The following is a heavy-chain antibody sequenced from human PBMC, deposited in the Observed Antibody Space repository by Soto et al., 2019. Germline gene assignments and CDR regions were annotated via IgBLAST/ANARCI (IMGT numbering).Heavy chain of an antibody. V-gene: IGHV3-9*01. Sequence: EVPLVESGGGLVQPGRSLRLSCAASGFTFDDYAMHWVRQAPGKGLEWVSGISWNSGSIGYADSVKGRFTISRDNAKNSLYLQMNSLRAEDTALYYCAKEDYGDYFDYWGQGTLVTVSS. CDR2: ISWNSGSI. CDR3: AKEDYGDYFDY. D-gene: IGHD4-17*01. CDR1: GFTFDDYA. J-gene: IGHJ4*02.